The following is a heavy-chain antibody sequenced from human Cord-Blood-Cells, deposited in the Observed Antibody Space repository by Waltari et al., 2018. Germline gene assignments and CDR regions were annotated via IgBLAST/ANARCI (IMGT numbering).Heavy chain of an antibody. V-gene: IGHV1-24*01. CDR2: FDPEDGET. CDR3: ATNTPPYDSSGYYFDY. J-gene: IGHJ4*02. Sequence: QVQLVQSGAEVKKPGASVKVSCKVSGYTLTELSMHWVRQAPGKGLEWMGGFDPEDGETSYAQKFQCRVTMTEDTSTDTAYMELSRLRSEDTAVYYCATNTPPYDSSGYYFDYWGQGTLVTVSS. CDR1: GYTLTELS. D-gene: IGHD3-22*01.